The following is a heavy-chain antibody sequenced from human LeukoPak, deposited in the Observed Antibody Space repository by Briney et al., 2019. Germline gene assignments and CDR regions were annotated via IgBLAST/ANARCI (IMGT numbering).Heavy chain of an antibody. CDR3: AREKSRYRYGYNY. D-gene: IGHD5-18*01. J-gene: IGHJ4*02. CDR1: GYTFITYD. Sequence: GASVKVSCKASGYTFITYDINWVRQAPGQGLEWMGWISAYNGNTNYAQSLKDRVTMTIDTSRSTAYMELRSLRSDDTAVYYCAREKSRYRYGYNYWGQGPWSPSPQ. V-gene: IGHV1-18*01. CDR2: ISAYNGNT.